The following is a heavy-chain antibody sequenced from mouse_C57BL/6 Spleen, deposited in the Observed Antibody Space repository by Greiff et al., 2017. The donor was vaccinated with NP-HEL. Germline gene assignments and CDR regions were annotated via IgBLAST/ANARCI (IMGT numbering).Heavy chain of an antibody. Sequence: VQLQQSGPELVKPGASVKISCKASGYAFSSSWMNWVKQRPGKGLEWIGRIYPGDGDTNYNGKFKGKATLTADKSSSTAYMQLSSLTSEDSAVYFCARDYGISCVGAWFAYWGQGTLVTVSA. J-gene: IGHJ3*01. CDR3: ARDYGISCVGAWFAY. CDR2: IYPGDGDT. V-gene: IGHV1-82*01. CDR1: GYAFSSSW. D-gene: IGHD1-1*01.